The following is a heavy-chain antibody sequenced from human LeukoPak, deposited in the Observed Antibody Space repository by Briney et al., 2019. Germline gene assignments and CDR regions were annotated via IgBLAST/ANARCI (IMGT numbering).Heavy chain of an antibody. CDR3: WPVRGSKGLEWELLFWGDP. CDR2: IYTSGST. Sequence: SETLSLTCAVSGVSLRSYHWRCLPDPPGRGVGGIGYIYTSGSTKYNPSPKSRGTITLDTAKKQFSLRLSSVCAAGTAGYYCWPVRGSKGLEWELLFWGDPWGQGTLLTVPS. CDR1: GVSLRSYH. V-gene: IGHV4-4*09. J-gene: IGHJ5*02. D-gene: IGHD1-26*01.